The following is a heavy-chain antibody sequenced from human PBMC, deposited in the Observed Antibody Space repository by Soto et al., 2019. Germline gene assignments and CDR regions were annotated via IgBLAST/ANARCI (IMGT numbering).Heavy chain of an antibody. CDR2: IDPSDSYT. Sequence: PGESLKISCKGSGYSFTSYWISWVRQMPGKGLEWMGRIDPSDSYTNYSPSFQGHVTISADKSISTAYLQWSSLKASDTAMYYCARFESGYYDYCYYGMDVWGQGTTVTV. J-gene: IGHJ6*02. CDR3: ARFESGYYDYCYYGMDV. CDR1: GYSFTSYW. V-gene: IGHV5-10-1*01. D-gene: IGHD3-3*01.